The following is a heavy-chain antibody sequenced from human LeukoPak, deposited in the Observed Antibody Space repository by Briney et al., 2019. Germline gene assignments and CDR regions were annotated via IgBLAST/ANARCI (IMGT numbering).Heavy chain of an antibody. CDR2: INPNSGGT. Sequence: GASVKVSCKASGYTFSDYYIHWVRQAPGQGLEWMGWINPNSGGTNYAQKVQGRVTMTRDTSISTAYMELSRLRSDDTAVYYCARGETDHLTGYYWAWGRGTLVTVSS. CDR1: GYTFSDYY. D-gene: IGHD3-9*01. CDR3: ARGETDHLTGYYWA. J-gene: IGHJ2*01. V-gene: IGHV1-2*02.